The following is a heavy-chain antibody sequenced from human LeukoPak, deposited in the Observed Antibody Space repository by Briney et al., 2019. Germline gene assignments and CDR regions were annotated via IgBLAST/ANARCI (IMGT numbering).Heavy chain of an antibody. CDR3: ARDDEWELHDY. CDR1: GFTFSSYS. J-gene: IGHJ4*02. Sequence: GGSLRLSCAASGFTFSSYSMNWVRQAPGKGLEWVSSISSSSSYIYYADSVKGRFTISRDNAKNSLYLRMNSLRAEDTAVYYCARDDEWELHDYWGQGTLVTVSS. D-gene: IGHD1-26*01. V-gene: IGHV3-21*01. CDR2: ISSSSSYI.